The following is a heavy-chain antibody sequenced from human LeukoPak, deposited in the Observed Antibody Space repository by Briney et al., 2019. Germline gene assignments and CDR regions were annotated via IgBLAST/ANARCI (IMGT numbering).Heavy chain of an antibody. CDR1: GFTFRNYW. CDR2: INQDGSGE. D-gene: IGHD1-26*01. Sequence: GRSLRLSCAASGFTFRNYWMSWVRQAPGRGLEWVANINQDGSGEYYVDSVKGRFTISRDNAKNSLYLQMNSLRAEDTAIFYCARSQRGSFDYWGQGTLVTVSS. CDR3: ARSQRGSFDY. J-gene: IGHJ4*02. V-gene: IGHV3-7*01.